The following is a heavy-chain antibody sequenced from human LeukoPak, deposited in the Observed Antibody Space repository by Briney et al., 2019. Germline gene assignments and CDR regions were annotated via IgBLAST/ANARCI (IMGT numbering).Heavy chain of an antibody. CDR3: AKDRGGSSELGDAFDV. D-gene: IGHD1-26*01. V-gene: IGHV3-9*01. CDR1: GFTFSSYW. Sequence: GGSLRLSCAASGFTFSSYWMSWVRQAPGKGLEWVSGISYSSGTIGYVDSVKGRFTISRDNAKNSLYLQMNSLRPEDTALYYCAKDRGGSSELGDAFDVWGQGTMVRVSS. J-gene: IGHJ3*01. CDR2: ISYSSGTI.